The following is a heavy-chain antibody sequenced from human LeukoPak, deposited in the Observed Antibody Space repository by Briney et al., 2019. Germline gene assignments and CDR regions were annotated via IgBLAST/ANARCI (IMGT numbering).Heavy chain of an antibody. CDR1: GFTFSSYW. Sequence: GGSLRLSCAASGFTFSSYWMSWVRQAPGKGLEWVANIKQDGSEKYYVDSVKGRFTISRDNAKNSLYLQMNSLKTEDTAVYYCTTDPLWFGEIVDYWGQGTLVTVSS. J-gene: IGHJ4*02. CDR2: IKQDGSEK. V-gene: IGHV3-7*03. CDR3: TTDPLWFGEIVDY. D-gene: IGHD3-10*01.